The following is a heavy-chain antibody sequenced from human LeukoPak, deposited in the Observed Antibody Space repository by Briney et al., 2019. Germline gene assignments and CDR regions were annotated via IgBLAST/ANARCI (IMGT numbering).Heavy chain of an antibody. CDR1: GGSFSGYY. J-gene: IGHJ3*02. V-gene: IGHV4-34*01. CDR2: INHSGST. CDR3: TRGRDAFDI. Sequence: SETLSLTCAVYGGSFSGYYWSWIRQPQGKGLEWIGEINHSGSTNYNPSLKSRVTISVDTSKNQFSLKLSSVTAADTAVYYCTRGRDAFDIWGQGTMVTVSS.